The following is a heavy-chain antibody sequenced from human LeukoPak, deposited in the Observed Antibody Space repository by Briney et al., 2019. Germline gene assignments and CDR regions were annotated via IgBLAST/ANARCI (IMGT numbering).Heavy chain of an antibody. CDR2: IKQDGSET. V-gene: IGHV3-7*01. CDR3: ARVDGSSSCPDY. D-gene: IGHD6-13*01. Sequence: PGGSLRLSCAASGFTFSSYWMSWVRQAQGKGLEWVANIKQDGSETYYVDSVKGRFTISRDNAKNLLYLEMNSLRAEDTALYYCARVDGSSSCPDYWGQGTLVTVSS. CDR1: GFTFSSYW. J-gene: IGHJ4*02.